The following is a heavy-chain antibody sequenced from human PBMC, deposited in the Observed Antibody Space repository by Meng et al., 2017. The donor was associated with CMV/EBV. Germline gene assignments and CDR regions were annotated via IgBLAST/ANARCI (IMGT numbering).Heavy chain of an antibody. V-gene: IGHV3-9*01. CDR1: GFTFDDYA. CDR3: AKDRGYSYGSQGVGAYYYYGMDV. D-gene: IGHD5-18*01. J-gene: IGHJ6*02. Sequence: GGSLRLSCAASGFTFDDYAMHWVRQAPGKGLEWVSGISWNSGSIGYADSVKGRFTISRDNAKNSLYLQMNNLRAEDTALYYCAKDRGYSYGSQGVGAYYYYGMDVWGQGTTVTVSS. CDR2: ISWNSGSI.